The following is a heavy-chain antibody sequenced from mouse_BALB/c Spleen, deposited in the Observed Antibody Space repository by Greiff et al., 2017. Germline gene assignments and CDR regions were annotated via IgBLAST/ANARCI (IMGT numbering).Heavy chain of an antibody. CDR3: ARRTTATHWYFDV. V-gene: IGHV5-9-3*01. D-gene: IGHD1-2*01. CDR2: ISSGGSYT. J-gene: IGHJ1*01. CDR1: GFTFSSYA. Sequence: EVQLVESGGGLVKPGGSLKLSCAASGFTFSSYAMSWVRQTPEKRLEWVATISSGGSYTYYPDSVKGRFTISRDNAKNTLYLQMSSLRSEDTAMYYCARRTTATHWYFDVWGAGTTVTVSS.